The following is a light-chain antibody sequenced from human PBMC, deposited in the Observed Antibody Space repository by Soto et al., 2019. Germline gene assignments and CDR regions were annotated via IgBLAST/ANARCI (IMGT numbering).Light chain of an antibody. V-gene: IGKV3-11*01. CDR2: DAS. CDR1: QSVSSY. CDR3: QQRSSWPLT. J-gene: IGKJ4*01. Sequence: EIVLTQSPATLSLSPGERATLSCRASQSVSSYLAWYQQKPGQAPSLLIYDASNRATGIPARFSGSGSGTDFTLTISSLEPADFAVYYCQQRSSWPLTFGGGTKVEIK.